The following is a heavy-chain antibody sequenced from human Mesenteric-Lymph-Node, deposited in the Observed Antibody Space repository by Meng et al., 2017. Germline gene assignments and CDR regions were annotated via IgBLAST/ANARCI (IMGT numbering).Heavy chain of an antibody. CDR3: ARVSSGWDYFEY. CDR1: SASVSSCGSY. CDR2: IYYSGSI. Sequence: VLSQGSGPRLAPPSPALALTFTGSSASVSSCGSYWTWVRQHPGKGLDCFGHIYYSGSIFSNPSLKRRVIISIDTSNNLSSLNLRSVTAADTAVYYCARVSSGWDYFEYWGQGTLVPVSS. J-gene: IGHJ4*02. D-gene: IGHD6-19*01. V-gene: IGHV4-31*03.